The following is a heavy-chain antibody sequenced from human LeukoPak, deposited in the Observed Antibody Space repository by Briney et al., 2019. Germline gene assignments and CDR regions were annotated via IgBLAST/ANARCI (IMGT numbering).Heavy chain of an antibody. CDR3: ARGTLWFGYYFDY. D-gene: IGHD3-10*01. V-gene: IGHV4-59*01. J-gene: IGHJ4*02. CDR2: IYYSGST. Sequence: SETLSLTCTVSGGSISSYYWSWIRQPPGKGLEWIGYIYYSGSTNYNPSLKSRVTISVDTSKNQFSLKLSSVTAADTAVYYCARGTLWFGYYFDYWGQGTLVTVSS. CDR1: GGSISSYY.